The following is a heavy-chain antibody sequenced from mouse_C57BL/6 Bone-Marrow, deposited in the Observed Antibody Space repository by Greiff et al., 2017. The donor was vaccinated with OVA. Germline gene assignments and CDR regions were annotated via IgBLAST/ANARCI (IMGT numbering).Heavy chain of an antibody. V-gene: IGHV2-3*01. Sequence: QVPLTDSGPCLVAPSQSLSISCPFSGFSFPSSGVRFVRPPPGTGLSLLGVIWGDGSTNYHSALISRLSISKDNSKSQVFLKLNSLQTDDTATYYCAKWALTAAWFAYWGQGTLVTVSA. CDR2: IWGDGST. CDR3: AKWALTAAWFAY. J-gene: IGHJ3*01. CDR1: GFSFPSSG. D-gene: IGHD4-1*01.